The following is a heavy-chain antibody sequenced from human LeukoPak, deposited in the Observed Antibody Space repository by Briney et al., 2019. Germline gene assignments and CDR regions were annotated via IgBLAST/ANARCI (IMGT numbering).Heavy chain of an antibody. J-gene: IGHJ6*03. CDR3: ARHSTDHSYGYLHYYYYYYMDV. V-gene: IGHV4-39*01. D-gene: IGHD5-18*01. CDR1: GGSISSSSYY. CDR2: IYYSGST. Sequence: SETLSLTCTVSGGSISSSSYYWGWIRQPPGKGLEWIGSIYYSGSTYYNPSLKSRVTISVDTSKNQFSLKLSSVTAADTAVYYCARHSTDHSYGYLHYYYYYYMDVWGKGTTVTISS.